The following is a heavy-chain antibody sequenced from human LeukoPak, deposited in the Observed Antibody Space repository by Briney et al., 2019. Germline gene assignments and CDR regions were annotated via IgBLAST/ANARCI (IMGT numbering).Heavy chain of an antibody. V-gene: IGHV3-23*01. D-gene: IGHD4/OR15-4a*01. CDR2: ISGSGGST. Sequence: GGSLRLSCAASGFTFSSYAMSWVRRAPVKGLEWVSGISGSGGSTYYADSVMGRFTISRDKSKNTLYLEMTSLRAEDTAIYYCAKSIRGYGGYDYWGQGTQVTVSS. CDR1: GFTFSSYA. CDR3: AKSIRGYGGYDY. J-gene: IGHJ4*02.